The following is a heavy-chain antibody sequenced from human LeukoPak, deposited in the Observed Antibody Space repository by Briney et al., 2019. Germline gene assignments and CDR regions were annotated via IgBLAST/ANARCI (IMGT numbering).Heavy chain of an antibody. V-gene: IGHV1-18*01. Sequence: GASVKVSCKASGYTFTSYGISWVRQAPGQGLEGMGWISAYNGNTNYAQKLQGRVTMTTDTSTSTAYMELRSLRSDDTAVYYCARDRLDVWFGELSDAFDIWGQGTMVTVSS. CDR2: ISAYNGNT. D-gene: IGHD3-10*01. CDR3: ARDRLDVWFGELSDAFDI. CDR1: GYTFTSYG. J-gene: IGHJ3*02.